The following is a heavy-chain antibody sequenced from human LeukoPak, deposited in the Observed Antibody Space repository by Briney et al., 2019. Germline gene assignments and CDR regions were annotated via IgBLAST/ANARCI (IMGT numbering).Heavy chain of an antibody. CDR3: ARLPGGDSSSVVAFDI. CDR1: GGSISSYY. CDR2: IYTTGST. D-gene: IGHD2-21*02. J-gene: IGHJ3*02. Sequence: SETLSLTCAVSGGSISSYYWTWIRQPAGKGLERIGRIYTTGSTNYNPSLKSRVTMSVDTSKSQFSLRLSSVTAADTAVYYCARLPGGDSSSVVAFDIWGQGTMVTVSS. V-gene: IGHV4-59*10.